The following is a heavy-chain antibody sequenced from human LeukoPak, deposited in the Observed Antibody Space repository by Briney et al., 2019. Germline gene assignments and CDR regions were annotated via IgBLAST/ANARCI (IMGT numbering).Heavy chain of an antibody. CDR1: GYTSTGYY. Sequence: ASVKVSCKASGYTSTGYYMHWVRQAPGQGLEWMGWINPNSGGTNYAQKFQGRVTMTRDTSISTAYMELSRLRSDDTAVYYCAREGPRIAVAGTDWFDPWGQGTLVTVSS. V-gene: IGHV1-2*02. CDR3: AREGPRIAVAGTDWFDP. CDR2: INPNSGGT. J-gene: IGHJ5*02. D-gene: IGHD6-19*01.